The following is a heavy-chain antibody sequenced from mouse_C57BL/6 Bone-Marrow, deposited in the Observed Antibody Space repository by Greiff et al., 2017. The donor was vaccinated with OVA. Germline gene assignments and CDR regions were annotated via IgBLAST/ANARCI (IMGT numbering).Heavy chain of an antibody. Sequence: EVMLVESGGGLVQPGGSLKLSCAASGFTFSDYYMYWVRQTPEKRLEWVAYISNGGGSTYYPDTVKGRFTISRDNAKNTLYLQMSRLKSEDTAMYYCASPGYGTSFAYWGQGTLVTVSA. CDR3: ASPGYGTSFAY. V-gene: IGHV5-12*01. CDR1: GFTFSDYY. J-gene: IGHJ3*01. D-gene: IGHD2-10*02. CDR2: ISNGGGST.